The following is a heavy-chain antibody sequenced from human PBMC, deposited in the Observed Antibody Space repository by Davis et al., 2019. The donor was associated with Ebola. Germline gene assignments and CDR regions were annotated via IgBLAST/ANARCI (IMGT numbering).Heavy chain of an antibody. CDR1: GGSISSGDYY. J-gene: IGHJ5*02. V-gene: IGHV4-61*08. Sequence: SETLSLTCTVSGGSISSGDYYWSWIRQSPGKGLEWIGYDYYTGSLSYNPSLKSRVTMSVDASKNQFSLRLTSVTPADTAVYYCARDANWGYNYFDPWGQGIMVSVSS. D-gene: IGHD3-16*01. CDR3: ARDANWGYNYFDP. CDR2: DYYTGSL.